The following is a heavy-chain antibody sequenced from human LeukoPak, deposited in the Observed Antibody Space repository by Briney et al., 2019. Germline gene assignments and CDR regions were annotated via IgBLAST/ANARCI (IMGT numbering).Heavy chain of an antibody. D-gene: IGHD1-14*01. J-gene: IGHJ4*02. CDR2: ISGDGTYT. CDR1: GFTFGTYA. Sequence: GGSLRPSCVVSGFTFGTYAMSWVRQAPGKGLEWVSFISGDGTYTNYVDSVKGRFTMSTDNTENTLFLHMNSLRAEDTAVYYCAKGSLTATPTTEYSDSWGQGTLVSVS. V-gene: IGHV3-23*01. CDR3: AKGSLTATPTTEYSDS.